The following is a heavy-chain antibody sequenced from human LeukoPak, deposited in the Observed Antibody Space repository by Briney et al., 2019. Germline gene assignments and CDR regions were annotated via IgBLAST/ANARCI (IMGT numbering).Heavy chain of an antibody. D-gene: IGHD5-24*01. Sequence: PGGSLRLSCAASGCTFDIYAMSWVRQAPRGGVEWVSAISGRGENTYYADSVKGRFAISRDNSKNTLYLQVNSLRAEDSAVYYCAKGATIGTLIKNWFDPWGQGTLVTVSS. V-gene: IGHV3-23*01. CDR1: GCTFDIYA. CDR2: ISGRGENT. J-gene: IGHJ5*02. CDR3: AKGATIGTLIKNWFDP.